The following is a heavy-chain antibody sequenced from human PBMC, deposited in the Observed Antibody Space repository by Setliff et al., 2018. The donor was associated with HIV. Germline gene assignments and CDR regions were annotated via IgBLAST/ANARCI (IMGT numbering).Heavy chain of an antibody. D-gene: IGHD2-15*01. CDR3: ARGWYPDY. J-gene: IGHJ4*02. V-gene: IGHV4-34*01. CDR2: INHSGST. Sequence: SETLSLTCAVYGGSFSGYYWSWIRQPPGKGLEWIGKINHSGSTNYNPSLKSRVTISVDTSKNQFSLKLSSVTAADTAVYYCARGWYPDYWGQGTLVTVSS. CDR1: GGSFSGYY.